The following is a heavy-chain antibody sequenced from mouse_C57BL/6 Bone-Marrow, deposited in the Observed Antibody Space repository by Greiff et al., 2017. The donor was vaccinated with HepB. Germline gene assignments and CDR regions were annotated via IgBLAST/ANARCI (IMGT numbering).Heavy chain of an antibody. Sequence: EVQLQQSGPELVKPGASVKISCKASGYTFTDHYMNWVKQSHGKSLEWIGDINPNNGGTSYNQKFKGKATLTVDKSSSTAYMELRSLTSEDSAVYYCARKLRSDYWGQGTTLTVSS. D-gene: IGHD1-1*01. V-gene: IGHV1-26*01. J-gene: IGHJ2*01. CDR2: INPNNGGT. CDR3: ARKLRSDY. CDR1: GYTFTDHY.